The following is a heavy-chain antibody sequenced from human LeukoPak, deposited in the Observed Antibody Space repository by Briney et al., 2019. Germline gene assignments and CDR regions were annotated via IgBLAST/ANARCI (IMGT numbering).Heavy chain of an antibody. CDR3: AGSRATYAFDI. D-gene: IGHD5-12*01. CDR2: ISSSGSTI. CDR1: GFTFSGYS. V-gene: IGHV3-48*01. Sequence: PGGSLRLSCTASGFTFSGYSMNWVRQAPGKGLEWVSYISSSGSTIYCADSVKGQFTISRDNAMNSLYLQMNSLRAEDTAVYYCAGSRATYAFDIWGQGTMVTVSS. J-gene: IGHJ3*02.